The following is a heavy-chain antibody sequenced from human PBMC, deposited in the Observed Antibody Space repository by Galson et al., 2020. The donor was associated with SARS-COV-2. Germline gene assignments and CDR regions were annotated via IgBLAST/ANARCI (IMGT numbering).Heavy chain of an antibody. CDR3: ARQEGLVVPAAMGRWDYYYGMDV. J-gene: IGHJ6*02. Sequence: ETSETLSLTCTVSGGSISSSSYYWGWIRQPPGKGLEWIGSIYYSGSTYYNPSLKSRVTISVDTSKNQFSLKLSSVTAADTAVYYCARQEGLVVPAAMGRWDYYYGMDVWGQGTTVTVSS. D-gene: IGHD2-2*01. CDR2: IYYSGST. CDR1: GGSISSSSYY. V-gene: IGHV4-39*01.